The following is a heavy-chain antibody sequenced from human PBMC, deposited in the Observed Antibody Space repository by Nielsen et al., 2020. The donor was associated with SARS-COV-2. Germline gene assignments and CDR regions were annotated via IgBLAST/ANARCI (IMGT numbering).Heavy chain of an antibody. CDR1: GFTFSSYW. D-gene: IGHD6-13*01. J-gene: IGHJ3*02. Sequence: GGSLRLSCAASGFTFSSYWMHWVRQAPGKGLVWVSRINSDGSSTSYADSVKGRFTISRDNAKNTLYLQMNSLRAEDTAVYYCARVRVREQLVDDDAFEIWGQGTMVTVSS. CDR2: INSDGSST. V-gene: IGHV3-74*01. CDR3: ARVRVREQLVDDDAFEI.